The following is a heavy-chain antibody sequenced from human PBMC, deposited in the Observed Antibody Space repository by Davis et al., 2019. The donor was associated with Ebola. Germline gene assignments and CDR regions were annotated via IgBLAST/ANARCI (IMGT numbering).Heavy chain of an antibody. CDR2: IKSKTDGGTT. V-gene: IGHV3-15*01. Sequence: GESLKISCAASGFTFSSYGMHWVRQAPGKGLEWVGRIKSKTDGGTTDYAAPVKGRFTISRDDSKHTLFLQMNTLKTEDTAVYYCTTDRFGVVVPAAIVDYYYYYGMDVWGQGTTVTVSS. CDR3: TTDRFGVVVPAAIVDYYYYYGMDV. D-gene: IGHD2-2*01. CDR1: GFTFSSYG. J-gene: IGHJ6*02.